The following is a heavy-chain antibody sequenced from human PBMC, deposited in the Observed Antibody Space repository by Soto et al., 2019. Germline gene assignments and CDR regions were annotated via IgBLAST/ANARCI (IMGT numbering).Heavy chain of an antibody. Sequence: PSETLSLTCTVSGGSISSYYWSWIRQPPGKGLEWIGYIYYSGSTNYNPSLKSRVTISVDTSKNQFSLKLSSVTAADTAVYYCARVEAGYSGYDFPLYFDYWGQGTLVTVSS. CDR1: GGSISSYY. V-gene: IGHV4-59*01. CDR3: ARVEAGYSGYDFPLYFDY. CDR2: IYYSGST. J-gene: IGHJ4*02. D-gene: IGHD5-12*01.